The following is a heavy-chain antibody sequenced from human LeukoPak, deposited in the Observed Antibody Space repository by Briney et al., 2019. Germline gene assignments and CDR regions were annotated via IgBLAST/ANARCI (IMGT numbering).Heavy chain of an antibody. CDR2: IYYTGNT. D-gene: IGHD3-10*01. Sequence: PSETLSLTCSVCGDTISTSDHYWGWIRQPPGKGLEWIGSIYYTGNTYYNPSLKSRVTISVDTSKNQFSLKLSSVTAADTAVYYCVRHQEGMVRGVLYYMDVWGTGTTVTISS. CDR1: GDTISTSDHY. CDR3: VRHQEGMVRGVLYYMDV. V-gene: IGHV4-39*01. J-gene: IGHJ6*03.